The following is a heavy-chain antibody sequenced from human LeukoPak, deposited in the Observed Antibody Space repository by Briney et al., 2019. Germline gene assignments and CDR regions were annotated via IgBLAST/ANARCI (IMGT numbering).Heavy chain of an antibody. CDR2: INPNSGGT. Sequence: ASVKVSCKASGYTFTGYYMHWVRQARGQGLEWMGGINPNSGGTNYAQKFQGWVTMTRDTSISTAYMELSRLRSDDTAVYYCAREWIQRRLAVAGPYYYYGMDVWGQGTSVTVSS. CDR3: AREWIQRRLAVAGPYYYYGMDV. D-gene: IGHD6-19*01. CDR1: GYTFTGYY. J-gene: IGHJ6*02. V-gene: IGHV1-2*04.